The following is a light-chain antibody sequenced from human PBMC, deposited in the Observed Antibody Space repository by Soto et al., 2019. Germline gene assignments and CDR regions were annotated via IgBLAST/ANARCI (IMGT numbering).Light chain of an antibody. V-gene: IGLV2-14*01. J-gene: IGLJ1*01. CDR2: EVS. Sequence: QSALTQPASVSGSPGQSITISCTGTSSDVGGYNYVSWYQQHPGTAPKLMIYEVSTRPSGLSNRFSGSKSGNTASLTISGLQAEDDADYYCSSYTSRSSLYVFGTGTKLTVL. CDR3: SSYTSRSSLYV. CDR1: SSDVGGYNY.